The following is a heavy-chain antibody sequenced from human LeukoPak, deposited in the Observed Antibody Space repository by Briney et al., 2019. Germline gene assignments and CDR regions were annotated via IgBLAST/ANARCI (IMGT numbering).Heavy chain of an antibody. D-gene: IGHD5-18*01. Sequence: SGGSLRLSCVAFGFTFSNYAIHWVRQAPGKGLEWVAVISYDGSNKYYADSVKGRFTISRDNSKNALYLQMNSLRAEDTAVYYCARARVDIAMFTWLNWYFDLWGRGTLVTVSS. CDR3: ARARVDIAMFTWLNWYFDL. CDR2: ISYDGSNK. J-gene: IGHJ2*01. V-gene: IGHV3-30-3*01. CDR1: GFTFSNYA.